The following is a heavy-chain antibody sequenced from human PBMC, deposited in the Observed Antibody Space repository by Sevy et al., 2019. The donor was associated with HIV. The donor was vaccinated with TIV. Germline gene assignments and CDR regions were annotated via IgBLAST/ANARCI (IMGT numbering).Heavy chain of an antibody. V-gene: IGHV4-4*07. Sequence: SETLSLTCTASGGSISSYYWSWIRQPAGKGLEWIGSIYTSGSTNYNPYPKIRVTMSVDTSKNQFSLKLISVTAADTAVYYCARDPYSSGGGLDYWGQGTLVTVSS. J-gene: IGHJ4*02. CDR2: IYTSGST. CDR1: GGSISSYY. CDR3: ARDPYSSGGGLDY. D-gene: IGHD6-19*01.